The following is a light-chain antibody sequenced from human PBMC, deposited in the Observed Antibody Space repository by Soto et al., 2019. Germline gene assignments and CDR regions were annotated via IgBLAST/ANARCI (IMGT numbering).Light chain of an antibody. J-gene: IGKJ4*01. Sequence: EIVLTQSPGTLSLSPGERATLSCRASQSVSSSYLAWYQQKPGQAPRLLIYGASSRATGIPDRFSGSGSGTDFTLTISRLEPEDFAVYYCQQYDNSPLTFGXGT. V-gene: IGKV3-20*01. CDR1: QSVSSSY. CDR2: GAS. CDR3: QQYDNSPLT.